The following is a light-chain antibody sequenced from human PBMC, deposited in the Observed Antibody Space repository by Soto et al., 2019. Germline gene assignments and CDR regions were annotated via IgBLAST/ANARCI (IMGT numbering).Light chain of an antibody. J-gene: IGLJ1*01. CDR1: SSDVGGYNF. V-gene: IGLV2-8*01. CDR3: SSYSGTNNYV. CDR2: EVT. Sequence: ALTQPPSASGSRGQSVTISCTGTSSDVGGYNFVSWYQQHPGKAPKLIIYEVTKRPSGVPDRFSGSKSGNTASLTVSGLQAEDEADYYCSSYSGTNNYVFGTGTKVTVL.